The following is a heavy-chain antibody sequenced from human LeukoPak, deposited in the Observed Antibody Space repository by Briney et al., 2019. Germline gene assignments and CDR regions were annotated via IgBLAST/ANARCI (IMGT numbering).Heavy chain of an antibody. D-gene: IGHD6-25*01. V-gene: IGHV4-59*08. CDR1: GGSISSYY. CDR2: IYYSGST. J-gene: IGHJ2*01. CDR3: ARQGGGFWYFDL. Sequence: SETLSLTCTVSGGSISSYYWSWIRQPPGKGLEWIGYIYYSGSTNYNPSLKSRVTISVDTSKNQFSLKLSSVTAADTAVYYCARQGGGFWYFDLWGCGTLVIVSS.